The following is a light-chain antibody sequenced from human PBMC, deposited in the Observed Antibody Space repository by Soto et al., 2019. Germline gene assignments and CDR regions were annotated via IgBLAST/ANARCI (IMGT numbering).Light chain of an antibody. CDR3: SSYASSRSGV. CDR1: RSDVGGYNY. V-gene: IGLV2-14*01. J-gene: IGLJ1*01. CDR2: DVS. Sequence: QSALTQPASVSGSPGQRITISCTGTRSDVGGYNYVSWYQQHPGKAPKLMVYDVSNRPSGVPNRFSGSKSGNTASLTISGLQAEDEADYYCSSYASSRSGVFGTGTKLTVL.